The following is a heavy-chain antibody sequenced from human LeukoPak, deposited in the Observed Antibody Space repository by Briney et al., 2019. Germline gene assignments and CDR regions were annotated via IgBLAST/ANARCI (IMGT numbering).Heavy chain of an antibody. V-gene: IGHV1-46*01. CDR2: INPSGGST. D-gene: IGHD3-22*01. Sequence: ASAKVSCKASGYTSTSYYMHWGRQAPRQGLEWMGIINPSGGSTSYAQKFQGRVTMTRDTSTSTVYMDLSSLRSEDTAMYYCARGLPGRVHDNSRKGLFDPWGQGTLVTVSS. J-gene: IGHJ5*02. CDR3: ARGLPGRVHDNSRKGLFDP. CDR1: GYTSTSYY.